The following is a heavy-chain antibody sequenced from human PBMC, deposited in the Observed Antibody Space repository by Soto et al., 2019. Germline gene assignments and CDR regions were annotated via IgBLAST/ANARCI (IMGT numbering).Heavy chain of an antibody. CDR2: IKQDGSEK. J-gene: IGHJ4*02. Sequence: EVQLVEYGGGLVQPGGSLRLSCVASGFTFSSYWMSWVRQAPGKGLEWVANIKQDGSEKYYVNSVKGRFTISRDNAKNSLFLQMNSLRAEDTAVYYCARDKAYGDSEDFWGQRTLVTVSS. CDR3: ARDKAYGDSEDF. CDR1: GFTFSSYW. V-gene: IGHV3-7*03. D-gene: IGHD4-17*01.